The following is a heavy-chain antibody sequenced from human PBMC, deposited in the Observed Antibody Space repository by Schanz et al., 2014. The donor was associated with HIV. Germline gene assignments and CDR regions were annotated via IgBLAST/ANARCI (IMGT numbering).Heavy chain of an antibody. CDR2: ISYDGTNK. D-gene: IGHD3-22*01. Sequence: QVQLVESGGGVVQPGRSLRLSCAASGFNFNSYGMHWVRQAPGKGLEWVAVISYDGTNKYFADSVKGRFTISRDNSKNSLYLQMNSLRTEDTALYYCAKQHDSYDNSGYPSTVEYYGMDVWGQGTTVTVSS. CDR3: AKQHDSYDNSGYPSTVEYYGMDV. V-gene: IGHV3-30*18. CDR1: GFNFNSYG. J-gene: IGHJ6*02.